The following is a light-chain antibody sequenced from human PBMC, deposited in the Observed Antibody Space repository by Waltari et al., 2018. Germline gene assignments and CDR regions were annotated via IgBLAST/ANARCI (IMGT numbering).Light chain of an antibody. CDR2: DAS. Sequence: DIQMTQSPSSLSASVGDRVTMTCRASQSITNYLSWYQHKLGEAPNLLVYDASTLVSGVLSRFNGSGSGKEFTLTISSLQPEDLATYYCLQTYSTLMFSFGPGTKVDL. V-gene: IGKV1-39*01. J-gene: IGKJ3*01. CDR1: QSITNY. CDR3: LQTYSTLMFS.